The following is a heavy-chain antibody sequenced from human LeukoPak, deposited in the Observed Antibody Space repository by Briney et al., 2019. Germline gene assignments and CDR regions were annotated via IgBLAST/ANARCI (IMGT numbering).Heavy chain of an antibody. CDR1: VDSVSSNNGA. Sequence: SQTLSLTFAISVDSVSSNNGAWNWIRQSPSRGLEWLGRTYYRSKWYNDYAESLISRITISPVTSKNQFSLQLYSVTPEDTAVYYCARDVGTTGWHTFDYWGQGTLVTVSS. V-gene: IGHV6-1*01. CDR3: ARDVGTTGWHTFDY. CDR2: TYYRSKWYN. J-gene: IGHJ4*02. D-gene: IGHD3-9*01.